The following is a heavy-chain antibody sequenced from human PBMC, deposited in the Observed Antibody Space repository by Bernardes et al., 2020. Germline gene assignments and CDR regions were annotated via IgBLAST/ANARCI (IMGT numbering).Heavy chain of an antibody. CDR1: GFTFSNAW. J-gene: IGHJ3*02. V-gene: IGHV3-15*01. CDR2: IKSKTDGGTT. D-gene: IGHD3-3*01. Sequence: GGSLRLSCAASGFTFSNAWMSWVRQAPGKGLEWVGRIKSKTDGGTTDYAAPVKGRFTISRDDSKNTLYLQMNSLKTEDTAVYYCTTDSDPYYAGPGRDAFDIWGQGTMVTVSS. CDR3: TTDSDPYYAGPGRDAFDI.